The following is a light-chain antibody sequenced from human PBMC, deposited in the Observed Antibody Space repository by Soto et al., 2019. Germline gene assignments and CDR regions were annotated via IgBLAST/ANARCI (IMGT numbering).Light chain of an antibody. V-gene: IGLV2-8*01. CDR1: SSDVGGYNY. CDR2: EVS. Sequence: QSVLTQPPSASGSHGQSVTISCTGTSSDVGGYNYVSWYQQHPGKAPKLMIYEVSKRPSGVPDRFSGSKSGNTASLIVSGLQAEDEADYYCSSYAGSNNYVFGTGTKVTVL. CDR3: SSYAGSNNYV. J-gene: IGLJ1*01.